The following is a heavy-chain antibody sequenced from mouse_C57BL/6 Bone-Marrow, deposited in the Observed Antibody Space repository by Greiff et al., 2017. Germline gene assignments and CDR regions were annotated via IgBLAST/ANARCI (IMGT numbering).Heavy chain of an antibody. V-gene: IGHV7-3*01. CDR2: FRNKANGYTT. D-gene: IGHD1-1*01. Sequence: DVMLVESGGGLVQPGGSLSLSCAASGFTFTDYYMSWVRQPPGKALVWLGFFRNKANGYTTEYSASVKGRFTISRDNSQSILYLQMNALRAEDSATYYCARSPPHYYGSTYAMDYWGQGTSVTVSS. CDR3: ARSPPHYYGSTYAMDY. J-gene: IGHJ4*01. CDR1: GFTFTDYY.